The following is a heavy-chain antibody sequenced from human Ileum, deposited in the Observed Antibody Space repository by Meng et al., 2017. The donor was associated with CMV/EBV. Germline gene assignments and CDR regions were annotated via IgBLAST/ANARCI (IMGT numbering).Heavy chain of an antibody. CDR3: ARSQGYCAGYHCLTFEY. D-gene: IGHD2-21*01. CDR2: ISESGTRT. V-gene: IGHV3-23*01. Sequence: FTFSSYPMSWVRQAPGKGLEWVSDISESGTRTYYADSVKGRFTISRDNSGNTMYLQMNSLRVEDTAVYYCARSQGYCAGYHCLTFEYWGQGALVTVSS. CDR1: FTFSSYP. J-gene: IGHJ4*02.